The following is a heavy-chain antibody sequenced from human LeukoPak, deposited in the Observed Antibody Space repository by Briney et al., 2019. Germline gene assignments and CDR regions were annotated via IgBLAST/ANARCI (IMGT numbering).Heavy chain of an antibody. CDR2: ISWNSGSI. D-gene: IGHD6-19*01. Sequence: GGSLRLSCAASGFTFDDYAMHWVRQAPGKGLEWDSGISWNSGSIGYADSVKGRFTISRDNAKNSLYLQMNSLRAEDTALYYCAKAVIAVAGTAHFDYWGQGTLVTVSS. CDR1: GFTFDDYA. CDR3: AKAVIAVAGTAHFDY. J-gene: IGHJ4*02. V-gene: IGHV3-9*01.